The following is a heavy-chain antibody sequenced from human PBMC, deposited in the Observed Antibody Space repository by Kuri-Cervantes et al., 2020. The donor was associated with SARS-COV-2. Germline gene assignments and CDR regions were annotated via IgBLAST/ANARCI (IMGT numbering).Heavy chain of an antibody. Sequence: GESLKISCAASGFTFSSYDMHWVRQATGKGLEWVSAIGTAGDTYYPGSVKGRFTISRENAKNSLYLQMNSLRAGDPAVYYCARAPTVTTSYYGMDVWGQGTTVTVSS. D-gene: IGHD4-17*01. CDR3: ARAPTVTTSYYGMDV. CDR1: GFTFSSYD. J-gene: IGHJ6*02. V-gene: IGHV3-13*01. CDR2: IGTAGDT.